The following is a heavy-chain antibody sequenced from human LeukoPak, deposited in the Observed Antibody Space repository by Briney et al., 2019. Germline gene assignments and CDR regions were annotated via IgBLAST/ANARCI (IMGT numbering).Heavy chain of an antibody. D-gene: IGHD2-8*01. Sequence: GGSLRLSCAASGFTFDDYAMHWVRQASGKGLEWVGRIRSEPNSYATAYAASVKGRYTISRDDSKNTAYLQMNSLKTEDTAVYYCTSLLGYCTNDVCYNYWGQGTLVTVSS. J-gene: IGHJ4*02. CDR3: TSLLGYCTNDVCYNY. CDR2: IRSEPNSYAT. CDR1: GFTFDDYA. V-gene: IGHV3-73*01.